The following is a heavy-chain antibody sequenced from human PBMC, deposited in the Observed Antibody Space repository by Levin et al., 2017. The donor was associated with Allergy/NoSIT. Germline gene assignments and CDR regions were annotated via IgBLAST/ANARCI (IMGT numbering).Heavy chain of an antibody. J-gene: IGHJ4*02. CDR2: IWYDGSNK. CDR3: AREGGGIAAAGLFDY. Sequence: LSLTCAASGFTFSSYGMHWVRQAPGKGLEWVAVIWYDGSNKYYADSVKGRFTISRDNSKNTLYLQMNSLRAEDTAVYYCAREGGGIAAAGLFDYWGQGTLVTVSS. V-gene: IGHV3-33*01. CDR1: GFTFSSYG. D-gene: IGHD6-13*01.